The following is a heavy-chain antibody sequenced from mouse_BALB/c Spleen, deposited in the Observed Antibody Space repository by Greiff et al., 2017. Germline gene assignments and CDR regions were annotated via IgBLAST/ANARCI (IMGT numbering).Heavy chain of an antibody. V-gene: IGHV1-4*01. CDR3: ARRDGYYRYFDV. D-gene: IGHD2-3*01. CDR1: GYTFTSYT. Sequence: QVQLKESGAELARPGASVKMSCKASGYTFTSYTMHWVKQRPGQGLEWIGYINPSSGYTNYNQKFKDKATLTADKSSSTAYMQLSSLTSEDSAVYYCARRDGYYRYFDVWGAGTTVTVSS. J-gene: IGHJ1*01. CDR2: INPSSGYT.